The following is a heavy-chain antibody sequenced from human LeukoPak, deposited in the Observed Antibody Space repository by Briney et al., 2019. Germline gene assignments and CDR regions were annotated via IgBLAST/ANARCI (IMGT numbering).Heavy chain of an antibody. CDR2: INPNSGGT. CDR3: ARDWRSTEQTLYYYDSSGYWGL. D-gene: IGHD3-22*01. J-gene: IGHJ4*02. V-gene: IGHV1-2*02. CDR1: GYTFTGYY. Sequence: ASVKVSCKASGYTFTGYYMHWVRQAPGQGLEWMGWINPNSGGTNYAQKFQGRVTMTRDTSISTAYMELSRLRSDDTAVYYCARDWRSTEQTLYYYDSSGYWGLWGQGTLVTVSS.